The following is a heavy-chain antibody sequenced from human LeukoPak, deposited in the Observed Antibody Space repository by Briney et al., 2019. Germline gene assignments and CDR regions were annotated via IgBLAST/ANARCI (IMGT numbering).Heavy chain of an antibody. V-gene: IGHV5-51*01. D-gene: IGHD3-16*01. J-gene: IGHJ3*02. CDR2: IYPGDSAS. CDR1: GSSFTSYW. CDR3: ARRFPPFGDAFYI. Sequence: GASLKTSCKGSGSSFTSYWIGWVRQMPGKGLEWVGIIYPGDSASRSRPSFQGQVTISANKSISTAYLQWSSLNASNTAMYYCARRFPPFGDAFYIWGQGTMFTVSS.